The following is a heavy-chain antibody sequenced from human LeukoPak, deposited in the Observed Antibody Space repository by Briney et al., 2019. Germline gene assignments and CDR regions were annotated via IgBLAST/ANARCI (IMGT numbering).Heavy chain of an antibody. V-gene: IGHV1-18*04. CDR1: GYTFTSYG. CDR3: ARDGMDTAMVLFDY. Sequence: ASVKVSCKASGYTFTSYGISWVRQAPGQGLVWMGWISAYNGNTNYAQKLQGRVTMTTDTSTSTAYMELRSLRSDDTAVYYCARDGMDTAMVLFDYWGQGTLVTVSS. D-gene: IGHD5-18*01. J-gene: IGHJ4*02. CDR2: ISAYNGNT.